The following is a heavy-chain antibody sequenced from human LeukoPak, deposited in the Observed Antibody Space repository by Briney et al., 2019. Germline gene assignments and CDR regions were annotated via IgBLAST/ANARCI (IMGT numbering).Heavy chain of an antibody. J-gene: IGHJ5*02. D-gene: IGHD3-3*01. V-gene: IGHV4-34*01. CDR1: GGSFSGYY. CDR2: IYYSGST. Sequence: PSETLSLTCAVYGGSFSGYYWSWIRQPPGKGLEWIGSIYYSGSTYYNPSLKSRVTISVDTSKNQFSLKLSSVTAADTAVYYCARGHVFGVALSSNWFDPWGQGTLVTVSS. CDR3: ARGHVFGVALSSNWFDP.